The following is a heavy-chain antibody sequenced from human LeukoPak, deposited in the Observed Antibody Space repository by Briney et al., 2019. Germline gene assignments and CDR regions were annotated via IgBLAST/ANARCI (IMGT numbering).Heavy chain of an antibody. J-gene: IGHJ3*02. CDR2: ISAYNGNT. V-gene: IGHV1-18*01. CDR1: GYTFTSYG. CDR3: ARDYDFWSGYYDDDAFDI. D-gene: IGHD3-3*01. Sequence: ASVKVSCKASGYTFTSYGISWVRQAPGRGLEWMGWISAYNGNTNYAQKLQGRVTMTTDTSTSTAYMELRSLRSDDTAVYYCARDYDFWSGYYDDDAFDIWGQGTMVTVSS.